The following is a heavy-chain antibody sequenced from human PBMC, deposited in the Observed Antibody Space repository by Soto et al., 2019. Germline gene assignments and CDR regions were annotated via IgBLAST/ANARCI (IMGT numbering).Heavy chain of an antibody. CDR3: ARVRRPYCSGGSCFVDY. CDR2: IWYDGSNK. V-gene: IGHV3-33*01. D-gene: IGHD2-15*01. Sequence: GGSLRLSCAASGFTFSSYGMHWVRQAPGKGLEWVAVIWYDGSNKYYADSVKGRFTISRDNSKNTLYLQMNSLRAEDTAVYYCARVRRPYCSGGSCFVDYWGQGTLVTVSS. J-gene: IGHJ4*02. CDR1: GFTFSSYG.